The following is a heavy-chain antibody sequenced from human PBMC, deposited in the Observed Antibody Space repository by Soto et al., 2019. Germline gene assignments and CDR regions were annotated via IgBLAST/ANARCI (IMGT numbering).Heavy chain of an antibody. CDR3: AGFSGSSRYNYSYGMDV. Sequence: GESLKLSCKGSGYSFTSYWFGWVLQMPAKSGEEMVISFHLDSGTSYNPSFQGQVTISADKTINNAYLPRSTLKAADTAMYYWAGFSGSSRYNYSYGMDVRGQGTTVTVSS. V-gene: IGHV5-51*01. J-gene: IGHJ6*02. CDR1: GYSFTSYW. D-gene: IGHD2-15*01. CDR2: SFHLDSGT.